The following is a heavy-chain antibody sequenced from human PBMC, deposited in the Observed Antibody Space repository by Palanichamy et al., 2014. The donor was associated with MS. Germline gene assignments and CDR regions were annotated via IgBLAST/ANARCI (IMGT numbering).Heavy chain of an antibody. CDR1: GYTFTSYG. D-gene: IGHD6-19*01. CDR3: ARDQGLRTPRTVLGFFDL. Sequence: QVQLVQSGAEVKKPGASVKVSCKASGYTFTSYGISWVRQAPGQGLEWMGWISAYNGNTNYAQKLQGRVTMTTDTSTSTAYMELRSLRSDDTAVYYCARDQGLRTPRTVLGFFDLWGRGTLVTVSS. J-gene: IGHJ2*01. V-gene: IGHV1-18*04. CDR2: ISAYNGNT.